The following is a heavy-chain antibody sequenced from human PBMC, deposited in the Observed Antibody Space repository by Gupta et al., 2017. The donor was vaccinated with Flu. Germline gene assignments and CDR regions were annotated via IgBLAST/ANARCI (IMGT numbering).Heavy chain of an antibody. V-gene: IGHV3-9*01. CDR2: ISWNSGTI. J-gene: IGHJ4*02. Sequence: DDYRMHWVRQAPGKGLEWVSGISWNSGTIGYADAVKGRFTISRDNGKKSLYLQMKSLRPEETALYYCVKYSVYSYRCVEYGGQGTLVAVSS. CDR1: DDYR. D-gene: IGHD5-18*01. CDR3: VKYSVYSYRCVEY.